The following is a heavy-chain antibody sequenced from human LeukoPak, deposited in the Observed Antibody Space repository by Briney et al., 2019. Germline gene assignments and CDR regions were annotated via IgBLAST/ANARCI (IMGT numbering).Heavy chain of an antibody. CDR1: GFTFSSYA. D-gene: IGHD3-16*01. V-gene: IGHV3-23*01. CDR2: ISGSGGST. J-gene: IGHJ6*04. CDR3: AGSRGDYYYYGMDV. Sequence: GGSLRLSCAASGFTFSSYAMSWVRQAPGKGLVWVSAISGSGGSTYYADSVKGRFTISRDNSKNTLYLQMNSLRAEDTAVYYCAGSRGDYYYYGMDVWGKGTTITVSS.